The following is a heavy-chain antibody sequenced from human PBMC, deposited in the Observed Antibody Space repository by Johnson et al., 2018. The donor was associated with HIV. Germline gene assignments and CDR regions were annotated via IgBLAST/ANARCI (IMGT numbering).Heavy chain of an antibody. CDR3: AKGFFELDDAFDI. CDR2: ISYDGSNK. D-gene: IGHD3/OR15-3a*01. J-gene: IGHJ3*02. CDR1: GFTFSSYA. V-gene: IGHV3-30-3*01. Sequence: QVQLVESGGGVVQPGRSLRLSCAASGFTFSSYAMHWVRQAPGKGLEWVAVISYDGSNKYYADSVKGRFTISRDNSKNTLYLQMNSLRAEDTAVYYCAKGFFELDDAFDIWGQGTKVTVS.